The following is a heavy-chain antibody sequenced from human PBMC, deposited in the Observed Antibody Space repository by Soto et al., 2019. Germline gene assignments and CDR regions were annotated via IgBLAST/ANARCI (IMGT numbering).Heavy chain of an antibody. J-gene: IGHJ1*01. V-gene: IGHV4-39*01. Sequence: SETLSLTCTVSGGSIRSTTYYWGWIRQPPGKGLEWIGNIYYSGRTDYNPSLKGRVNISVDMSKNQFSLKLSSVTAADTAVYYCATHNWNLDPWGQGNLVTVSA. D-gene: IGHD1-7*01. CDR1: GGSIRSTTYY. CDR2: IYYSGRT. CDR3: ATHNWNLDP.